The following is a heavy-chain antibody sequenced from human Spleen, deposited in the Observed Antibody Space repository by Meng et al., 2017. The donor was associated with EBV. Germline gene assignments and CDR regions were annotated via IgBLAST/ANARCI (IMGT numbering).Heavy chain of an antibody. J-gene: IGHJ4*02. CDR2: INPSGDSP. CDR3: ATPIFSQVATLSRDRFDY. V-gene: IGHV1-46*01. D-gene: IGHD5-12*01. CDR1: GNTLTNFS. Sequence: GQLVQVGAEVKQPGASLKAYCKTSGNTLTNFSIHWVRQAPGQGLEWMGIINPSGDSPSYAQKFQDRITMTRDTSTSTVYMELSSLRSEDTAVYYCATPIFSQVATLSRDRFDYWGQGTLVTVSS.